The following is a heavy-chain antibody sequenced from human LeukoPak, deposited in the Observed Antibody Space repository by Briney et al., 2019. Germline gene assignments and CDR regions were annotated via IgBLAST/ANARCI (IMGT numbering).Heavy chain of an antibody. CDR2: ILHSGAT. CDR1: GYSISSGYW. Sequence: SGTLSLTCVVSGYSISSGYWWSWIRQSPGKGLEWIGEILHSGATNYNPSLKSRVTISLDTSNNQFSLKLTSVTAADTAVYYCARIRYYYDSSGLFYFDYWGQGTLVTVSS. J-gene: IGHJ4*02. D-gene: IGHD3-22*01. CDR3: ARIRYYYDSSGLFYFDY. V-gene: IGHV4-4*02.